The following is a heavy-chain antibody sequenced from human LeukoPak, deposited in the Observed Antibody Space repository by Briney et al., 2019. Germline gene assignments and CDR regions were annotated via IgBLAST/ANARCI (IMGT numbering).Heavy chain of an antibody. V-gene: IGHV4-59*01. D-gene: IGHD2-2*02. Sequence: PSETLSLTCTVSGDAISSYYWSWIRQPPGKGLEWIGYIYYSGSTNYNPSLKSRVTISVDTSKNQFSLKLSSVTAADTAVYYCARVQVGDCSSTSCFTPKLVYYYYYYMDVWGKGTTVTVSS. J-gene: IGHJ6*03. CDR1: GDAISSYY. CDR2: IYYSGST. CDR3: ARVQVGDCSSTSCFTPKLVYYYYYYMDV.